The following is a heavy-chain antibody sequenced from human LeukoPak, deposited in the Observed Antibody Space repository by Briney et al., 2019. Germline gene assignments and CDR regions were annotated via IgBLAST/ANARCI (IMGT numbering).Heavy chain of an antibody. J-gene: IGHJ4*02. D-gene: IGHD2-15*01. CDR3: ARVVVVGPLYFDS. CDR2: IAWDEDT. V-gene: IGHV2-70*17. CDR1: GFSLSTRGMC. Sequence: ESGPALVKPTQTLTLTCTFSGFSLSTRGMCVSWIRQPTGKALEWLSRIAWDEDTFFRTSLKNRLTISKDTTKNQVVLTMTNMDPVDTATYYCARVVVVGPLYFDSWGQGTLVTVSS.